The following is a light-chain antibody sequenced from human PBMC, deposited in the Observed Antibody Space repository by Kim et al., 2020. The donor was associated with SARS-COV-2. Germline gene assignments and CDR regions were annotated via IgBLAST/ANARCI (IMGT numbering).Light chain of an antibody. CDR1: QSVSQN. CDR3: QQYYNWPRT. CDR2: AAT. J-gene: IGKJ1*01. V-gene: IGKV3-15*01. Sequence: EIVMTQSPATLSVSPGERATLSCRASQSVSQNLAWYQQKSGQPPRLLVLAATTRATSIPARFSGSGSGTEFTLTISSLQPEDFAVYYCQQYYNWPRTFGQGTKVDIK.